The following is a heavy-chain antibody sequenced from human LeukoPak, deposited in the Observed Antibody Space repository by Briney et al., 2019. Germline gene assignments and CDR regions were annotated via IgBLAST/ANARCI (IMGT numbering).Heavy chain of an antibody. V-gene: IGHV3-30*03. Sequence: GGSLRLSCAASGFTFRSYGIHWVRQAPGKGLEWVACISFDGSNTYYVDSVKGRFTISRDNSKNTLYLQMSSLRPEDTAVYYCARVGGYGIQRLDYWGQGTLVTVSS. CDR3: ARVGGYGIQRLDY. CDR1: GFTFRSYG. J-gene: IGHJ4*02. D-gene: IGHD5-18*01. CDR2: ISFDGSNT.